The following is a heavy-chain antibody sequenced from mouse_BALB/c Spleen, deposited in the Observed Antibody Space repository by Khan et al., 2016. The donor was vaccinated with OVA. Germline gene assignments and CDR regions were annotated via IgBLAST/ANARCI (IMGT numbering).Heavy chain of an antibody. CDR3: ARAYYRYDGYYAMDY. Sequence: QVQLKESGPGLVAPSQSLSITCTVSGFSLSRYNIHWVRQPLGKGLEWLGMIWGGGGTDYNSTLKSRLSISKDNSKSQVFLKMNSLQTVDTAMYFCARAYYRYDGYYAMDYWGQGTSVTVSS. CDR2: IWGGGGT. V-gene: IGHV2-6-4*01. J-gene: IGHJ4*01. CDR1: GFSLSRYN. D-gene: IGHD2-14*01.